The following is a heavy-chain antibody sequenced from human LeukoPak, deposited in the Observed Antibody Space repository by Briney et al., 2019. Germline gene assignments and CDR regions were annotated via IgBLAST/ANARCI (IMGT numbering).Heavy chain of an antibody. CDR1: GYTFTSYG. CDR3: ARDGSRRRWLQWDGMNWYFDL. CDR2: ISAYNGNT. J-gene: IGHJ2*01. Sequence: ASVKVSCKASGYTFTSYGISWVRQAPGQGLEWMGWISAYNGNTNYAQKLQGRVTMTTDTSTSTAYMELRSLRSDDTAVYYCARDGSRRRWLQWDGMNWYFDLWGRGTLVTVSS. D-gene: IGHD5-24*01. V-gene: IGHV1-18*01.